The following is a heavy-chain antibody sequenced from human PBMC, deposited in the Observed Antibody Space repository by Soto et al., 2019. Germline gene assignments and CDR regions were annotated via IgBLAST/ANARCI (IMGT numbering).Heavy chain of an antibody. CDR1: GGTFSSYA. CDR3: TSDRRYSGYVPEDY. CDR2: IIPIFGTA. J-gene: IGHJ4*02. Sequence: SVKVSCKSSGGTFSSYAISWVRQAPGQGLEWMGGIIPIFGTANYAQKFQGRVTITADESTSTAYMELSSLRSEDTAVYYYTSDRRYSGYVPEDYWGQGTLVTVSS. V-gene: IGHV1-69*13. D-gene: IGHD5-12*01.